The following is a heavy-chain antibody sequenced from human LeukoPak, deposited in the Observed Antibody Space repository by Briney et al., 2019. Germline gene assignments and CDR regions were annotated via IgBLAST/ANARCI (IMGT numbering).Heavy chain of an antibody. CDR3: AADLYYYDSSGQAAFDI. V-gene: IGHV1-58*02. CDR1: GFTFTSSA. J-gene: IGHJ3*02. CDR2: IVVGSGNT. Sequence: SVKVSCKASGFTFTSSAMQWVRQARGQRLEWIGWIVVGSGNTNYARKFQERVTITRDMSTSTAYMELSSLRSEDTAVYYCAADLYYYDSSGQAAFDIWGQGTMVTVSS. D-gene: IGHD3-22*01.